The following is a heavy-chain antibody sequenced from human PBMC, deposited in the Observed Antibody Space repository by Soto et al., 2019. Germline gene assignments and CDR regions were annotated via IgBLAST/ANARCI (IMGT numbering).Heavy chain of an antibody. CDR1: GFTFSSYA. V-gene: IGHV3-23*01. D-gene: IGHD3-3*01. CDR2: ISGSGGST. J-gene: IGHJ4*02. Sequence: EVQLLESGGGLVQPGGSLRLSCAASGFTFSSYAMSWVRQAPGTGLEWVSAISGSGGSTYYADSVKGRFTISIDNSKNTLYMQMNSLRAEDTAVYYCAGIWTQVANDYWGQGTLVTVSS. CDR3: AGIWTQVANDY.